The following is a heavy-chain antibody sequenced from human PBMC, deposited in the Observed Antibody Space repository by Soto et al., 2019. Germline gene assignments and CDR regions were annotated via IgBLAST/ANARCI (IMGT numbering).Heavy chain of an antibody. D-gene: IGHD4-4*01. Sequence: GASVKVSCKASGGTFSSYAISWVRQAPGQGLEWMGGITPIFGTANYAQKFQGRVTITADESTSTAYMELSSLRSEDTAVYYCARGRAVTQTGYYYYYGMDVWGQGTTVTVS. V-gene: IGHV1-69*13. J-gene: IGHJ6*02. CDR1: GGTFSSYA. CDR2: ITPIFGTA. CDR3: ARGRAVTQTGYYYYYGMDV.